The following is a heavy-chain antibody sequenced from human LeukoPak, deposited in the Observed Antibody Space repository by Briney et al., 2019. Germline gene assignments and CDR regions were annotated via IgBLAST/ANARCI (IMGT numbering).Heavy chain of an antibody. CDR3: ARGRVVVATINLDY. V-gene: IGHV4-39*01. CDR1: SGSISSTSYY. D-gene: IGHD5-12*01. CDR2: IIYSGNT. J-gene: IGHJ4*02. Sequence: PSETLSLTCTVSSGSISSTSYYWGWIRQPPGKGLEWIGGIIYSGNTYYNPSLKSRVTISVDTTKNQFSLKLTSVTAADTAVYYCARGRVVVATINLDYWGQGTLVTVSS.